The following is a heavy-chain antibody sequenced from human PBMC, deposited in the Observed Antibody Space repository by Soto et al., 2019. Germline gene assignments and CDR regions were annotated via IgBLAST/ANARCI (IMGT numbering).Heavy chain of an antibody. CDR1: GFTFRNYD. D-gene: IGHD1-20*01. J-gene: IGHJ6*02. Sequence: EVQLVVSGGGLVQPGGSLRLSCEASGFTFRNYDMHWVRQGTGKGLEWVSGISAAGDPDYADSVEGRFTISRENAQNSFFLQMNSLRVGDTAIYYCAITDRDFYGLDVWGQGTTVIVSS. CDR3: AITDRDFYGLDV. CDR2: ISAAGDP. V-gene: IGHV3-13*05.